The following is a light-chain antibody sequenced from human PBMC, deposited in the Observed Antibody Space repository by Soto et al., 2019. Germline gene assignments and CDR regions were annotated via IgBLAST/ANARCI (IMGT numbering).Light chain of an antibody. V-gene: IGKV3-11*01. J-gene: IGKJ4*01. CDR3: QHRDDWPPGAT. CDR1: QSVGNH. Sequence: LFLTQSPGTLSLYPGTRVTVSCRASQSVGNHLAWYQQKPGQAPRLLVFDASNRATGISARFSGSGAGTDFTLIISTLQPEDSAVYYCQHRDDWPPGATFGGGTKMEIK. CDR2: DAS.